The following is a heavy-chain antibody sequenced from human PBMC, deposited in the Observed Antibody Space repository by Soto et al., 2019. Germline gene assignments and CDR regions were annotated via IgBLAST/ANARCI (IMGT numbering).Heavy chain of an antibody. Sequence: ASVKVSCKASGYSFTNFGINWVRQARGQGLEWIGWIIVDNSKTNYAQKFQGRVTITKDMSTSTAYMELSSLRYEDTAVYYCAADIDCISTSCYRAAFDIWGQGTMVTVSS. CDR3: AADIDCISTSCYRAAFDI. CDR1: GYSFTNFG. J-gene: IGHJ3*02. D-gene: IGHD2-2*01. V-gene: IGHV1-58*02. CDR2: IIVDNSKT.